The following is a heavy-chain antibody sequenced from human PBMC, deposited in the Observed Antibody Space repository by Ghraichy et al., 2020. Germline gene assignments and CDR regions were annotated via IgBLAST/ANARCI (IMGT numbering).Heavy chain of an antibody. D-gene: IGHD5-18*01. CDR1: GFIFSSYY. CDR2: IKHDESEK. J-gene: IGHJ4*02. Sequence: GGSLRLSCAASGFIFSSYYMTWVRQVPGKGLEWVANIKHDESEKYYVDSVKGRFTISRDNAKNSLYLQMNRLRPDDTAVYYCARGGYNYGSNPIDYWGQGTLVIVSS. V-gene: IGHV3-7*04. CDR3: ARGGYNYGSNPIDY.